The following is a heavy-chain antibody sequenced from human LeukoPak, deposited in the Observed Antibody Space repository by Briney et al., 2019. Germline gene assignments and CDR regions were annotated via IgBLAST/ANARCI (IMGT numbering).Heavy chain of an antibody. CDR3: ARGREVTNPESPPFDP. D-gene: IGHD4-17*01. Sequence: GGSLRLSCAASGFTFSDYYMSWIRQAPGKGLGWVSYISSSGSTIYYADSVKGRFTISRDNAKNSLYLQMNSLRAEDTAVYYCARGREVTNPESPPFDPWGQGTLVTVSS. CDR1: GFTFSDYY. CDR2: ISSSGSTI. J-gene: IGHJ5*02. V-gene: IGHV3-11*01.